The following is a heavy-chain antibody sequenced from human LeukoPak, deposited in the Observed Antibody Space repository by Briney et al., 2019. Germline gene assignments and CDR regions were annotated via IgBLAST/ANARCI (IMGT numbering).Heavy chain of an antibody. J-gene: IGHJ3*02. CDR3: ARANSSSWKDGASDI. V-gene: IGHV3-13*04. CDR2: IGTAGDT. Sequence: GGSLRLSCAASGFTFSSYDMHWVRQATGKGLEWVSAIGTAGDTSYPGSVKGRFTISRENAKNSLYLQMNSLRAGDTAVYYCARANSSSWKDGASDIWGQGTMVTVSS. CDR1: GFTFSSYD. D-gene: IGHD6-13*01.